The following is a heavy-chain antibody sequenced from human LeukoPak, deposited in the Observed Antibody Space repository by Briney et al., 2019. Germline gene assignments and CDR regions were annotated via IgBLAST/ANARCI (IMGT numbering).Heavy chain of an antibody. V-gene: IGHV3-53*01. CDR2: VHRDGDT. Sequence: GGSLRLSCAASGFTVSSNYMSWVRQAPGKGLEWVAAVHRDGDTYHADSVKGRFTISRDKSKNTVYLQMNSLRDEDTALYYCARAPYGVGYTVERDYWGQGTLVTVSS. CDR3: ARAPYGVGYTVERDY. CDR1: GFTVSSNY. D-gene: IGHD1-1*01. J-gene: IGHJ4*02.